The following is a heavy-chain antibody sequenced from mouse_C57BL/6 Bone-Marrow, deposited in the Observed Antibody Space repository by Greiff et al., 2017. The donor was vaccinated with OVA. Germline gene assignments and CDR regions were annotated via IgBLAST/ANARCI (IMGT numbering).Heavy chain of an antibody. CDR1: GFTFSSYA. V-gene: IGHV5-4*01. CDR2: ISDGGSYT. CDR3: ARITTVVAVDYAMDY. Sequence: DVHLVESGGGLVKPGGSLKLSCAASGFTFSSYAMSWVRQTPEKRLEWVATISDGGSYTYYPDNVKGRFTISRDNAKNNLYLQMSHLKSEDTAMYYCARITTVVAVDYAMDYWGQGTSVTVSS. J-gene: IGHJ4*01. D-gene: IGHD1-1*01.